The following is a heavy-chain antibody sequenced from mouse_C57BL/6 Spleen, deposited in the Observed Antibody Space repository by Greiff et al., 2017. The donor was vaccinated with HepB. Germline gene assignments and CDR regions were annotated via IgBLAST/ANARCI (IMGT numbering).Heavy chain of an antibody. J-gene: IGHJ2*01. D-gene: IGHD3-2*02. Sequence: VQLQQSGPELVKPGASVKMSCKASGYTFTDYNMHWVKQSHGKSLEWIGYINPNNGGTSYNQKFKGKATLTVNKSSSTAYMGLRSLTSADSSVYYCARDSSGYRDYWGQGTTLTVSS. CDR1: GYTFTDYN. CDR3: ARDSSGYRDY. CDR2: INPNNGGT. V-gene: IGHV1-22*01.